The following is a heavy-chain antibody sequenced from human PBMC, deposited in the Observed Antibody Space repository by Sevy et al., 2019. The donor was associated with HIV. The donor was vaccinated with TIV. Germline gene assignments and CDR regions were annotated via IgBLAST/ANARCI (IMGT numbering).Heavy chain of an antibody. CDR3: AKDRDNLAHGMDV. V-gene: IGHV3-30*18. CDR2: ISYDGGNK. J-gene: IGHJ6*02. D-gene: IGHD1-1*01. Sequence: GGSLRLSCATSGFTFSSYGMHWVRQAPNKGLEWVAIISYDGGNKYYTDSVKGRLTISRDNSKNTLYLQMNSLRAEDTAVYFCAKDRDNLAHGMDVWGQGTTVTVSS. CDR1: GFTFSSYG.